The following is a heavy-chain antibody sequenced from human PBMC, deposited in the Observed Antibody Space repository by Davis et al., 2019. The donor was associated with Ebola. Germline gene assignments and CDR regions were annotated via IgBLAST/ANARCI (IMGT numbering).Heavy chain of an antibody. V-gene: IGHV4-59*01. CDR1: GGSISGYY. CDR2: IYYSGST. D-gene: IGHD5-12*01. CDR3: ARAQRGYSGYEGLDY. J-gene: IGHJ4*02. Sequence: PSETLSLTCTVSGGSISGYYWSWIRQPPGKGLEWIGYIYYSGSTNYNPSLKSRVTISVDTSKNQFSLKLSSVTAADTAVYYCARAQRGYSGYEGLDYWGQGTLVTVSS.